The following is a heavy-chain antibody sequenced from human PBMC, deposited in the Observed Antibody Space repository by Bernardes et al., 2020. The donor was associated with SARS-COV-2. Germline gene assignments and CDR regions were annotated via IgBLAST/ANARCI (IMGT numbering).Heavy chain of an antibody. Sequence: GGSLRLSCAASGFTFSSYCMHWVRQVPGKGLVWVSRINSDGRTTTYADSVKGRFTISRDNGKNTLYLQMNSLRAEDTALYYCVRGPSDGHGRFEYWGQGALVTVSS. J-gene: IGHJ4*02. V-gene: IGHV3-74*01. CDR3: VRGPSDGHGRFEY. CDR2: INSDGRTT. CDR1: GFTFSSYC.